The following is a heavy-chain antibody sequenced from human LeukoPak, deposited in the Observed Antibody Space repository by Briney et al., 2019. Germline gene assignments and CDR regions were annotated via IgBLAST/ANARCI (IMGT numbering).Heavy chain of an antibody. CDR3: ARGGIVVEPAAHNWFDP. Sequence: PSETLSLTCAVYGGSFSGYYWSWIRQPPGKGLEWIGEINHSGSTNYNPSLKSRVTISVDTSKNQFSLKLSSVTAADTAVYYCARGGIVVEPAAHNWFDPWGQGTLVTVSS. CDR1: GGSFSGYY. CDR2: INHSGST. V-gene: IGHV4-34*01. J-gene: IGHJ5*02. D-gene: IGHD2-2*01.